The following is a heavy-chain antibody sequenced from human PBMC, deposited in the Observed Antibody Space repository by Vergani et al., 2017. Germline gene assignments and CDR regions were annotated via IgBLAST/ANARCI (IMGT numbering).Heavy chain of an antibody. CDR3: ARDLRLLYNRFDP. CDR1: GFTFNQYG. Sequence: QVQLVESGGGVVQPGRSLRLSCAASGFTFNQYGMHWVRQAPGKGLEWVAVTWYDGNNKQYADSVKVRFTISRDNSKSTMYLQMNSLRAEDTGVYYCARDLRLLYNRFDPWGQGTLVTVSS. J-gene: IGHJ5*02. CDR2: TWYDGNNK. V-gene: IGHV3-33*01. D-gene: IGHD5/OR15-5a*01.